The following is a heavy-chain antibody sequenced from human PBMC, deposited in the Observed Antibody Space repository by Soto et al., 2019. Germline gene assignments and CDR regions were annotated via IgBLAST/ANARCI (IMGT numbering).Heavy chain of an antibody. CDR1: GYIFVNYG. D-gene: IGHD3-16*01. V-gene: IGHV1-18*01. Sequence: QVQLVQSGDEVKKPGASVKVSCKASGYIFVNYGIAWVRQAPGQGLEGMGWISPYTGNTHSATKVQGRLTMTTDTSTSTAYMDLGSLTSDDTAVYYCVMVDNYVTPTPQDAWGQGTTVTVSS. CDR3: VMVDNYVTPTPQDA. J-gene: IGHJ6*02. CDR2: ISPYTGNT.